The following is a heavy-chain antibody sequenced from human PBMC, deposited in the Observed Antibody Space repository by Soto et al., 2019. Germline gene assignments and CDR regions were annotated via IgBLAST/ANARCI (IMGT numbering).Heavy chain of an antibody. CDR1: GGTLSNFG. J-gene: IGHJ6*02. V-gene: IGHV1-69*13. D-gene: IGHD2-15*01. CDR3: ARELKGYCSGGSCYPPLMGGLDV. CDR2: LIPIFGTP. Sequence: SVKVSCKASGGTLSNFGINWVRQAPGQGLEWMGVLIPIFGTPNYAQRFQGRVSITADESTSTAYMELNSLRSEDTAVYYCARELKGYCSGGSCYPPLMGGLDVWGQGTTVTVSS.